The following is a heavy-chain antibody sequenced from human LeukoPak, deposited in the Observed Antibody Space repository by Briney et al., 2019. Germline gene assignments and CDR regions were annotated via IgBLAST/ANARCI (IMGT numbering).Heavy chain of an antibody. J-gene: IGHJ6*02. CDR2: IYYSGST. CDR3: AGWVAAAYYGMDV. CDR1: GGSISSSSYY. Sequence: SETLSLTCTVSGGSISSSSYYWGWIRQPPGKGLEWIGSIYYSGSTYYNPSLKSRVTISVDTSKNQFSLKLSSVTAADTAVYCCAGWVAAAYYGMDVWGQGTTVTVSS. D-gene: IGHD6-13*01. V-gene: IGHV4-39*07.